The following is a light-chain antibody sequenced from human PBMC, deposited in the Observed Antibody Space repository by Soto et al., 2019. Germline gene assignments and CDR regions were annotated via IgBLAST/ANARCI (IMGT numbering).Light chain of an antibody. Sequence: EIVLTQSPDTLSLSPGERATLSCRASQSVSSSYLAWYQQKPGQAPRLLINGASSRATGIPDRFSGSGSGTDLTLTISRLEPEDFAVYYCQQNDRSPWTFGQGTKVEIK. CDR1: QSVSSSY. CDR2: GAS. CDR3: QQNDRSPWT. J-gene: IGKJ1*01. V-gene: IGKV3-20*01.